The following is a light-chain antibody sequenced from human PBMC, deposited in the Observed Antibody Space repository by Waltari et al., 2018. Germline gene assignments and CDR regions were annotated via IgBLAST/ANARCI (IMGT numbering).Light chain of an antibody. CDR1: SSDVGGYNY. J-gene: IGLJ2*01. Sequence: QSALTQPASVSGSPGQSITISCTGTSSDVGGYNYVSWYQQHPGKAPTLMIYDVSKRPSGVSNRFAGSKSGNTASLTISGLQAEDEADYYCSSYTSSSTFLVVFGGGTKLTVL. CDR3: SSYTSSSTFLVV. CDR2: DVS. V-gene: IGLV2-14*01.